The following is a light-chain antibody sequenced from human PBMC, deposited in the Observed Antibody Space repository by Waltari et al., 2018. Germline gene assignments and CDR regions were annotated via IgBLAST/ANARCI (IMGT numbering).Light chain of an antibody. V-gene: IGKV1-5*03. CDR1: QSISTW. CDR2: KSS. CDR3: QQYQSFWT. Sequence: IQMTPSPSTLSASVGDRVTIPCRASQSISTWLAWYQQQQGKAPEPLLYKSSSLENGVPSRFSGSGSGTEFTLTISRLQPDDFATYYCQQYQSFWTFGQGTKVEIK. J-gene: IGKJ1*01.